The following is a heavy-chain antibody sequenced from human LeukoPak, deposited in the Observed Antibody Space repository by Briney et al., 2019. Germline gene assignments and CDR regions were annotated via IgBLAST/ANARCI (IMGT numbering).Heavy chain of an antibody. CDR1: GGSISSYY. J-gene: IGHJ4*02. V-gene: IGHV4-59*01. Sequence: SSETLSLTCTVSGGSISSYYWSWIRQPPGKGLEWIGYIYYSGSTNYNPSLKSRVTISVDTSKNQFSLKLSSVTAADTAVYYCARGGIAVAPFDYWGQGTLVTVSS. CDR2: IYYSGST. CDR3: ARGGIAVAPFDY. D-gene: IGHD6-19*01.